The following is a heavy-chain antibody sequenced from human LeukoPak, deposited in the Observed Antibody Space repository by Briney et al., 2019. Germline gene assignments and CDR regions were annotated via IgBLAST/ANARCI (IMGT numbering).Heavy chain of an antibody. CDR1: GGTFSSYA. Sequence: ASVKVSCKASGGTFSSYAISWVRQAPGQGLEWMGGIIPIFGTANYAQKFQGRVTITTDESTSTAYMELSSLRSEDTAVYYCARAGERYYGSGSYPVYYYYYMDVWGKGTTVTVSS. CDR3: ARAGERYYGSGSYPVYYYYYMDV. J-gene: IGHJ6*03. V-gene: IGHV1-69*05. CDR2: IIPIFGTA. D-gene: IGHD3-10*01.